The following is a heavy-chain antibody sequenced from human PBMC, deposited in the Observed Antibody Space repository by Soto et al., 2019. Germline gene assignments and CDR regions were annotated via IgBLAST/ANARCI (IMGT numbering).Heavy chain of an antibody. D-gene: IGHD2-2*01. CDR3: ARGTPSQIVVVPAAGGTYYYYYYMDV. CDR1: GDSVSSNSAA. Sequence: SQTLSLTCAISGDSVSSNSAAWNWIRQSPSRGLEWLGRTYYRSKWYNDYAVSVKSRITINPDTSKNQFSPQLNSVTPEDTAVYYCARGTPSQIVVVPAAGGTYYYYYYMDVWGKGTTVTVSS. J-gene: IGHJ6*03. V-gene: IGHV6-1*01. CDR2: TYYRSKWYN.